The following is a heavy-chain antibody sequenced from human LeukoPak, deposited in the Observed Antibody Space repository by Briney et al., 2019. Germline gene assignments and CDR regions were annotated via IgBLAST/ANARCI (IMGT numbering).Heavy chain of an antibody. CDR3: ARHMPSIGYCSSTSCQIDY. CDR1: GGSISSSSYY. Sequence: NPSETLSLTCTVSGGSISSSSYYWGWIRQPPGKGLEWIGSIYYSGSTYYNPSLKSRVTISVDTSKNQFSLKLSSVTAADTAVYYCARHMPSIGYCSSTSCQIDYWGQGTLVTVSS. D-gene: IGHD2-2*01. J-gene: IGHJ4*02. CDR2: IYYSGST. V-gene: IGHV4-39*01.